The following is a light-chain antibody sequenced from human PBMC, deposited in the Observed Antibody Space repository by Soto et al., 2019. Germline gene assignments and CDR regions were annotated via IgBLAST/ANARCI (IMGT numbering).Light chain of an antibody. J-gene: IGKJ3*01. V-gene: IGKV1-39*01. CDR1: QSISSY. CDR2: AAS. CDR3: QQSYSTPFT. Sequence: DIQMTQSPSSLSASVGDRVTITCRASQSISSYLTRYQQKPGKAPKLLIYAASSLQSGVPSRFSGSGSGTDFTLTISSLRPEDFATYYCQQSYSTPFTFGPGTKVDIK.